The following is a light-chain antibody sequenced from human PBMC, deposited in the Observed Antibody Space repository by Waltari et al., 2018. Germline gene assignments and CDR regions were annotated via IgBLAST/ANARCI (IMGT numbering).Light chain of an antibody. J-gene: IGLJ3*02. V-gene: IGLV1-40*01. CDR2: GST. CDR3: QSYDTSLSVV. Sequence: QSVLTQPPSVSGAPGQRVTIPCTGSGSNIGAGYDVHWYQHLPRAAPKLLIYGSTSRPLGVPARFFGSTSGTSASLAITGLQAEDEADYYCQSYDTSLSVVFGGGTKLTVL. CDR1: GSNIGAGYD.